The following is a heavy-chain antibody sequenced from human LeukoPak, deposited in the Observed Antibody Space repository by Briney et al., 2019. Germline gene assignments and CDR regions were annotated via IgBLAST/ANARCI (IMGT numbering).Heavy chain of an antibody. CDR3: TRSITIFGVGPFDY. CDR2: IRSKAYGGTT. J-gene: IGHJ4*02. V-gene: IGHV3-49*03. Sequence: GGSLRLSCTASGFTFGDYAMSWFRQAPGEGLEWVGFIRSKAYGGTTEYAASVKGRFTISRDDSKSIAYLQMNSLKTEDTAVYYCTRSITIFGVGPFDYWGQGTLVTVSS. D-gene: IGHD3-3*01. CDR1: GFTFGDYA.